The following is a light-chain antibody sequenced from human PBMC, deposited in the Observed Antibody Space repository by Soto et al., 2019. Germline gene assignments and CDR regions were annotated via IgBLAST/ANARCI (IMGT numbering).Light chain of an antibody. J-gene: IGLJ1*01. Sequence: QSVLTKPPSVSGAPGQRVTISCTGRSSNIGAGYDVHWYQHLPGTAPKLLIYGNANRPSGVPDRFSGSKSGTSAPLAITGLQAEDEADYSFKSYGSTLNSYVLGTGTKLTVL. CDR3: KSYGSTLNSYV. CDR2: GNA. V-gene: IGLV1-40*01. CDR1: SSNIGAGYD.